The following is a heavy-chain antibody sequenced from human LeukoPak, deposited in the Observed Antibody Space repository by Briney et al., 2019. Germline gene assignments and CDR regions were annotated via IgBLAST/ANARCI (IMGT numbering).Heavy chain of an antibody. CDR1: GFTFSSYG. V-gene: IGHV3-30*02. D-gene: IGHD3-3*01. J-gene: IGHJ4*02. Sequence: GGSLRLSCAASGFTFSSYGMHWVRQAPGKGLEWVAFIRYDGSNKYYADSVKGRFAISRDNSKNTLYLQMNSLRAEDTAVYYCAKDDYDFWSGYYPDYWRQGTLVTVSS. CDR3: AKDDYDFWSGYYPDY. CDR2: IRYDGSNK.